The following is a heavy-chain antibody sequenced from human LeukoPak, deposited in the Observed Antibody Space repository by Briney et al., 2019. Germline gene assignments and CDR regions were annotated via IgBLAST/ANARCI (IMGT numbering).Heavy chain of an antibody. CDR2: ISYDGSNE. Sequence: PGGSLRLSCAASGFTFNSYVMHWVRQAPGKGLEWVAIISYDGSNEYYADSVKGRSTISRDNLKNTVYLQMKSLRAEDTAVYYCAKVYTALARDFDYWGQGTLVTVSS. CDR1: GFTFNSYV. CDR3: AKVYTALARDFDY. D-gene: IGHD5-18*01. V-gene: IGHV3-30*04. J-gene: IGHJ4*02.